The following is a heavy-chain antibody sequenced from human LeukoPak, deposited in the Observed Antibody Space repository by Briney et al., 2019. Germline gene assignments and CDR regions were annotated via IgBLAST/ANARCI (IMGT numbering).Heavy chain of an antibody. CDR2: INPNTDGT. CDR1: VYSFIGYS. Sequence: ASVKVSCTASVYSFIGYSMHWVRQAPGQGLEWMGWINPNTDGTNYAQKFQGRVTMTRDTSISTAYMELSSLRSDDTAVYHCAREYVADSSPLFDYWGQGSLVTVSS. V-gene: IGHV1-2*02. J-gene: IGHJ4*02. D-gene: IGHD6-13*01. CDR3: AREYVADSSPLFDY.